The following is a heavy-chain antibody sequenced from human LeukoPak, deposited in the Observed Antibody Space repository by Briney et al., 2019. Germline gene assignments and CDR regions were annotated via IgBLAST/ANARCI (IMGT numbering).Heavy chain of an antibody. CDR3: ARAPYYYGSGSSGSFDP. J-gene: IGHJ5*02. V-gene: IGHV1-2*02. Sequence: ASVKVSCKASGYTLTGYYMHWVRQAPGQGLEWMGWISPNSGGTNYAQKFQGRVTMTRDTSISTAYMELSRLRSDDTAVYYCARAPYYYGSGSSGSFDPWGQGTLVTVSS. D-gene: IGHD3-10*01. CDR2: ISPNSGGT. CDR1: GYTLTGYY.